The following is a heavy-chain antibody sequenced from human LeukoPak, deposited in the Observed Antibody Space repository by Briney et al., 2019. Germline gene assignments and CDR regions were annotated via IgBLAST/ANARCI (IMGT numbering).Heavy chain of an antibody. Sequence: GGSLRLSCAASGFTFNTFWITWVRQVPGKGLEWVANINQDGSEKYYVDSVKGRFTISRDNAKNSLYLQMNSLRAEDTAVYYCATRSGGTWGQGTLVTVSS. CDR1: GFTFNTFW. V-gene: IGHV3-7*01. D-gene: IGHD2-15*01. CDR3: ATRSGGT. CDR2: INQDGSEK. J-gene: IGHJ5*02.